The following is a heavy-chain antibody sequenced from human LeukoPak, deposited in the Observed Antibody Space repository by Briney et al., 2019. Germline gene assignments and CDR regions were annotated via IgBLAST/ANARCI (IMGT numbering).Heavy chain of an antibody. J-gene: IGHJ4*02. D-gene: IGHD1-26*01. CDR1: GGSVSSGSYY. CDR3: ARQGVGGTDY. V-gene: IGHV4-39*01. Sequence: SETLSLTCTVSGGSVSSGSYYWAWIRQPPGKGLEWIGSISYSGNTYYNPSLESRVTISADTSKNQFSLKLSSVTAADTAVYYCARQGVGGTDYWAQGTLVTVSS. CDR2: ISYSGNT.